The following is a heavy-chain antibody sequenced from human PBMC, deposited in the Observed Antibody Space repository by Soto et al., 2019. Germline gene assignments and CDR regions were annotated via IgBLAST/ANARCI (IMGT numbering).Heavy chain of an antibody. CDR2: IDWDDDK. V-gene: IGHV2-70*11. J-gene: IGHJ5*02. CDR3: ARARISMVRGVIAATWFDP. Sequence: SGPTLVNPTQTLTLTCTFSGFSLSTSGMCVGWIRQPPGKALEWLARIDWDDDKYYSTSLKTRLTISKDTSKNQVVLTVTNMDPVDTGTYYCARARISMVRGVIAATWFDPWGQGTQVTVSS. CDR1: GFSLSTSGMC. D-gene: IGHD3-10*01.